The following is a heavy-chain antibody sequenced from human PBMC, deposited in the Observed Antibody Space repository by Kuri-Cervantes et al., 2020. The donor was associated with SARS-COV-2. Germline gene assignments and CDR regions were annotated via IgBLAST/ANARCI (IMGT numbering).Heavy chain of an antibody. Sequence: GESLKISCAASGFTFSSYDMHWVRQATGKGLEWVSAIGTAGDTYYPGSVKGRFTISREDAKNSLYLQMNSLRAGDTAMYYCARSAMVRGVTYYYYYGMDVWGQGTTVTVSS. CDR3: ARSAMVRGVTYYYYYGMDV. CDR1: GFTFSSYD. D-gene: IGHD3-10*01. J-gene: IGHJ6*02. CDR2: IGTAGDT. V-gene: IGHV3-13*01.